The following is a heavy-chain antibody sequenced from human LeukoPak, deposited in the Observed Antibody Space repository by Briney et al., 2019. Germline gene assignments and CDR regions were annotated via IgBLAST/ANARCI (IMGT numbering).Heavy chain of an antibody. J-gene: IGHJ4*02. CDR1: GFTVSSSY. CDR3: TRDLNSGGSC. D-gene: IGHD2-15*01. Sequence: GGSLRLSCAASGFTVSSSYMSWVRQAPGKGLEWVSVIHSGGKTYYADSVKGRFSISRDNSKNTLYLQMNSLRAQDTAVYHCTRDLNSGGSCWGQGALVTVSS. V-gene: IGHV3-53*01. CDR2: IHSGGKT.